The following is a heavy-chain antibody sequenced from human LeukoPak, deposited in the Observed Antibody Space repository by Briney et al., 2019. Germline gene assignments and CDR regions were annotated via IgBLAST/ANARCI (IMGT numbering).Heavy chain of an antibody. CDR2: ISYDGSNK. Sequence: GGSLRLSCAASGFTFSSYAMHWVRQAPGKGLEWVAVISYDGSNKYYADSVKGRFTISRDNPKNTLYLQMNSLRAEDTAVYYCARDGAAAGFEYYFDYWGQGTLVTVSS. CDR1: GFTFSSYA. D-gene: IGHD6-13*01. CDR3: ARDGAAAGFEYYFDY. V-gene: IGHV3-30-3*01. J-gene: IGHJ4*02.